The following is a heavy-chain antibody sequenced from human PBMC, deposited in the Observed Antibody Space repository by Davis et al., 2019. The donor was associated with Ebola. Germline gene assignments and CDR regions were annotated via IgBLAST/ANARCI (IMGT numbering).Heavy chain of an antibody. Sequence: AASVKVSCKTSGYMFTAYGITWVRQAPGQGLEWLGWISGYNGRTNLAQNVQGRVTLTTDTSMSTAYMELTSLRVDDTAVYYCARDGCSDSRCYTRTGNWLDPWGQGTQVTVSS. D-gene: IGHD2-2*02. CDR3: ARDGCSDSRCYTRTGNWLDP. CDR2: ISGYNGRT. CDR1: GYMFTAYG. V-gene: IGHV1-18*01. J-gene: IGHJ5*02.